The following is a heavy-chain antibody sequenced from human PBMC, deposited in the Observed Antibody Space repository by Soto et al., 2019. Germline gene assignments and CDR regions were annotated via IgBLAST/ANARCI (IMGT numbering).Heavy chain of an antibody. J-gene: IGHJ4*02. D-gene: IGHD3-22*01. CDR1: GFTFSSYA. V-gene: IGHV3-23*01. CDR2: ISGSGSTI. Sequence: GVSLRPSCSASGFTFSSYAVSWVRPAPGKGPEWISSISGSGSTIYYADSVKGRFTISRDNSKNTLYLQMSSLRAEDTAVYYCAKVFYYYDSSGYYYFDYWGQGTLVTVSS. CDR3: AKVFYYYDSSGYYYFDY.